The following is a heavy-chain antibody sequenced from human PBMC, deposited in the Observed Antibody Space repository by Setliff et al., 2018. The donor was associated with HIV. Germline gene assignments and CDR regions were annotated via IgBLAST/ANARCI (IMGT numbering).Heavy chain of an antibody. CDR2: INNETTTT. CDR3: VKDRLYDYYYNMDV. D-gene: IGHD2-2*01. V-gene: IGHV3-74*01. J-gene: IGHJ6*03. CDR1: GFTFSSYA. Sequence: PGGSLRLSCAASGFTFSSYAMHWVRQAPGQGLEWVSGINNETTTTTYADSVKGRFTISRDNAKNSLYLQLNSLRAEDTALYYCVKDRLYDYYYNMDVWGKGTTVTVSS.